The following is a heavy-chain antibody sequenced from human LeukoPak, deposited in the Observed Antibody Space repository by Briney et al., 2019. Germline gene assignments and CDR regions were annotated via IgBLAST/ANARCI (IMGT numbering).Heavy chain of an antibody. V-gene: IGHV1-69*01. D-gene: IGHD6-13*01. Sequence: ASVKVSCKASGGTFSSYAISWVRQAPGQGLEWMGGIIPIFGTANYAQKFQGRVTITADESTSTAYMELSSLRSEDTAVYYCARGRYSRSAQTFDYWGQGTLVTVSS. CDR1: GGTFSSYA. CDR3: ARGRYSRSAQTFDY. J-gene: IGHJ4*02. CDR2: IIPIFGTA.